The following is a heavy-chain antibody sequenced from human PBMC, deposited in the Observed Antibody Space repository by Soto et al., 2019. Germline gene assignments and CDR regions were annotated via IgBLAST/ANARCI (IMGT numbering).Heavy chain of an antibody. J-gene: IGHJ4*02. CDR3: ARDVKYYYDRSGFYSSFDY. CDR2: IYYSGGT. Sequence: PSETLSLTCAVSGGSINSGDYYWSWIRQPPXKGLEWIGNIYYSGGTYYNPSLKSRVTISVDTSKNQFSLKLTSVTAADTAVYYCARDVKYYYDRSGFYSSFDYWGPGTLVTVFS. CDR1: GGSINSGDYY. D-gene: IGHD3-22*01. V-gene: IGHV4-30-4*01.